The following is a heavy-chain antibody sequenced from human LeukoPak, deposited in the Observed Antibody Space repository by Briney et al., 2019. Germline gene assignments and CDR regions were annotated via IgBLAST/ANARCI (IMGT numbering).Heavy chain of an antibody. Sequence: GGSLRLSCAASGFTFSNYAVSWVRQAPGKGLEWVSAISGRGDNTYYADSVRGRFTISRDNSKNTLYLQMNSLRAEDTAVYYCARVGYRDYYDSSGYYFDYWGQGTLVTVSS. CDR2: ISGRGDNT. CDR3: ARVGYRDYYDSSGYYFDY. D-gene: IGHD3-22*01. J-gene: IGHJ4*02. V-gene: IGHV3-23*01. CDR1: GFTFSNYA.